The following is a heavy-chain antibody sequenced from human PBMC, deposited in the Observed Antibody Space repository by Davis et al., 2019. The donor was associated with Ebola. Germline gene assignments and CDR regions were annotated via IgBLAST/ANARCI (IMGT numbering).Heavy chain of an antibody. CDR1: GYTFTSYG. CDR2: ISAYNGNT. Sequence: ASVKVSCKAYGYTFTSYGISCVRQAPGQGLEWMGWISAYNGNTNYAQKLPGRVTMTTDTSTSTAYMELRSLRSDVTAVYYCARDRGMIAVAGTADYWGQGTLVTVSS. D-gene: IGHD6-19*01. J-gene: IGHJ4*02. CDR3: ARDRGMIAVAGTADY. V-gene: IGHV1-18*01.